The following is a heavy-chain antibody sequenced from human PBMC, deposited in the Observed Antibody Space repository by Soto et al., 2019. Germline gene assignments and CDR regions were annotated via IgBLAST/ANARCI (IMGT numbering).Heavy chain of an antibody. V-gene: IGHV4-30-4*01. D-gene: IGHD1-26*01. CDR1: GGSISSGDYY. CDR3: ARAVRGSYYDY. Sequence: QVQLQESGPGLVKPSQTLSLTCTVSGGSISSGDYYWSWIRQPPGKGLEWIGYLYYSGSTYYNPSLKRRVTTPVDTSKNQCSLKLSSVTAADTAVYYCARAVRGSYYDYWGQGTLVTVSS. J-gene: IGHJ4*02. CDR2: LYYSGST.